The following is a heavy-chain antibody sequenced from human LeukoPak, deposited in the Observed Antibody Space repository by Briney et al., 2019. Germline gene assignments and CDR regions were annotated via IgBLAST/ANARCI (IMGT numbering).Heavy chain of an antibody. V-gene: IGHV3-64*01. CDR3: ARAPLYYYDSSGYNDY. CDR2: FSSNGGST. J-gene: IGHJ4*02. CDR1: GFTFSSYA. D-gene: IGHD3-22*01. Sequence: GGSLRLSCAASGFTFSSYAKHWVRQAPGKGLECVSAFSSNGGSTYYANSVKGRFTISRDNSKNTLYLQMGSLRAEDMAVYYCARAPLYYYDSSGYNDYWGQGTLVTVSS.